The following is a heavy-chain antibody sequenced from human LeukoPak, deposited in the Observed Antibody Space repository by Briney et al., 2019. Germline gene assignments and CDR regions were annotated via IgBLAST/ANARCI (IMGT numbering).Heavy chain of an antibody. CDR2: ISTSGIT. J-gene: IGHJ4*02. CDR1: GDSITSYY. D-gene: IGHD2-8*02. V-gene: IGHV4-4*07. Sequence: SETLSLTCTVSGDSITSYYWSWIRQPAGKGLEWIGRISTSGITNYNPSLKSRVIMSVDTSKNQFSLKLTSVTAADTAVYYCARHGGVGVIPDFDYWGPGTLVTVSS. CDR3: ARHGGVGVIPDFDY.